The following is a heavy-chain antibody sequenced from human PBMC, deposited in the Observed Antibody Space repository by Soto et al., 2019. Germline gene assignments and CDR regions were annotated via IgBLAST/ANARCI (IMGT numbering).Heavy chain of an antibody. Sequence: LRLSCAASGFTFSSYAMSWVRQAPGKGLEWVSAISGSGGSTYYADSVKGRFTISRDNSKNTLYLQMNSLRAEDTAVYYCAKGLCFGELSDYCGQRSLGPVSS. CDR1: GFTFSSYA. J-gene: IGHJ4*02. V-gene: IGHV3-23*01. CDR2: ISGSGGST. CDR3: AKGLCFGELSDY. D-gene: IGHD3-10*01.